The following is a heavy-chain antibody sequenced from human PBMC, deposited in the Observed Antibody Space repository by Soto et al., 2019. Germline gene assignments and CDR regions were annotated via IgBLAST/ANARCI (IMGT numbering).Heavy chain of an antibody. CDR1: GGTFSSYA. Sequence: SVKVSCKASGGTFSSYAISWVRQAPGQGLEWMGGIIPIFGTANYAQKFQGRVTITADESTSTAYMELSSLRSGDTAVYYCARAYYYDSSGYSSAYYFDYWGQGTLVTVSS. D-gene: IGHD3-22*01. CDR2: IIPIFGTA. J-gene: IGHJ4*02. CDR3: ARAYYYDSSGYSSAYYFDY. V-gene: IGHV1-69*13.